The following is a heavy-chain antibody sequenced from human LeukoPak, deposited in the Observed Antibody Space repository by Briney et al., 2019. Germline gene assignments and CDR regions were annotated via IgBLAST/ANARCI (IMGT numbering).Heavy chain of an antibody. CDR1: GFSFNGYD. CDR2: ISYDGSKK. CDR3: ATTRELLFGWDFDH. J-gene: IGHJ4*02. V-gene: IGHV3-30*03. Sequence: GGSLRFSCAASGFSFNGYDMHWVCQAPGKGLEWVAVISYDGSKKYYGDSVKGRFTISRDNSENTLYLQMNSLRAEDTAVYYCATTRELLFGWDFDHWGQGTLVTVSS. D-gene: IGHD3-10*01.